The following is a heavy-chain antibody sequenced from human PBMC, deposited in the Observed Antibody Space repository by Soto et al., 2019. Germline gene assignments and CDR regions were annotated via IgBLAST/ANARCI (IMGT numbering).Heavy chain of an antibody. D-gene: IGHD3-10*01. J-gene: IGHJ4*02. CDR1: GFTFSHYA. V-gene: IGHV3-23*01. CDR3: VRKYHFAAGSNLYYFDY. CDR2: IAADGGST. Sequence: EVQLLESGGDLVQPGGSLRLSCAASGFTFSHYAMSWVRQAPGKGLEWVSTIAADGGSTYYGDSVKGRFSISRDNSKNNLFLQLNLLRAEHTAVYYCVRKYHFAAGSNLYYFDYWGQGGLVTVSS.